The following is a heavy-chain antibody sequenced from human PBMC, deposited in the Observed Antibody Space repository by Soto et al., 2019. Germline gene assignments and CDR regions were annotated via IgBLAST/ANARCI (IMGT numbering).Heavy chain of an antibody. Sequence: QVQLVQSGAEVKKPGSSVKVSCKASGGTFSSYAISWVRQAPGQGLEWMGGIIPIFGTANYAQKFQGRVTITADESTSTAYMELSSVRSEDTAVYYCARGYCSGGSCDMESTWFDPWGQGTLVTVSS. CDR2: IIPIFGTA. J-gene: IGHJ5*02. CDR1: GGTFSSYA. D-gene: IGHD2-15*01. CDR3: ARGYCSGGSCDMESTWFDP. V-gene: IGHV1-69*01.